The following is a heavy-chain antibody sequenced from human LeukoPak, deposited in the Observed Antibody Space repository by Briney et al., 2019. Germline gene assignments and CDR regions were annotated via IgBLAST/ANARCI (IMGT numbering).Heavy chain of an antibody. CDR1: GGTFSSYA. Sequence: SVKVSCKASGGTFSSYAISWVRQAPGQGLEWMGGIIPIFGTANYAQKFQGRVTITADESTSTAYMELGSLRSEDTAVYYCARDKVNDILTGYYLQQYYYYGMDVWGQGTTVTVSS. D-gene: IGHD3-9*01. J-gene: IGHJ6*02. CDR2: IIPIFGTA. V-gene: IGHV1-69*01. CDR3: ARDKVNDILTGYYLQQYYYYGMDV.